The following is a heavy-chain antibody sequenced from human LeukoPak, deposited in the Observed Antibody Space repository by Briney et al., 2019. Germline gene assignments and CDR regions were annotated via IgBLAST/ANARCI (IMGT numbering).Heavy chain of an antibody. Sequence: GGSLRLSCAASAFSLNTYNMNWVRQAPGKGLEWFSSISYTGAYIYYADSVRGRFTISRDNPQNSVFLQMNSLSAEDTAVYYCVRDRGSYRPIDYWGQGTLVTVSS. D-gene: IGHD1-26*01. CDR2: ISYTGAYI. CDR1: AFSLNTYN. J-gene: IGHJ4*02. CDR3: VRDRGSYRPIDY. V-gene: IGHV3-21*04.